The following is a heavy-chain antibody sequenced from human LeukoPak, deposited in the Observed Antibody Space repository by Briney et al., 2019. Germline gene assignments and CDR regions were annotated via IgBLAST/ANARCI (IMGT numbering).Heavy chain of an antibody. J-gene: IGHJ4*02. V-gene: IGHV3-21*01. CDR1: GFTLSSHS. Sequence: PGGSLRLSCAASGFTLSSHSMNWVRQAPGKGLEWVSSISSSSSYIHSADSVKGRFTISRDNAKNSLYLQMNGLRAEDTAVYYCARDLYDSGAYSSPIDYWGQGTLVTVSS. D-gene: IGHD3-22*01. CDR2: ISSSSSYI. CDR3: ARDLYDSGAYSSPIDY.